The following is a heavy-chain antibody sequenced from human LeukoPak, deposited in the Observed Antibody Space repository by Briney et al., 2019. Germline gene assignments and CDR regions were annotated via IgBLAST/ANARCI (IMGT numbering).Heavy chain of an antibody. V-gene: IGHV4-59*08. J-gene: IGHJ3*02. CDR2: IYYSGST. CDR3: ARSPFLVVVEDAFDI. D-gene: IGHD2-21*01. Sequence: SETLSLTCTVSGGSISSYYWSWIRQPPGKGQEWIGYIYYSGSTNYNPSLKSRVTISVDTSKNQFSLKLSSVTAADTAVYYCARSPFLVVVEDAFDIWGQGTMVTVSS. CDR1: GGSISSYY.